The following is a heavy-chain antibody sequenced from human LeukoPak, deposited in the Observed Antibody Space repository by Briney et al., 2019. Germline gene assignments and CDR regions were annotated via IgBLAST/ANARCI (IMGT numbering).Heavy chain of an antibody. CDR3: ARYSSSWYNWFDP. Sequence: SKTLSLTCTVSGGSLSSYYWSWIRQPAGKGLEWIGRIYTSGSTTYNPSLKSRATMSVDTSKSQFSLKLRSVTAADTAVYYCARYSSSWYNWFDPWGQGTLVTVSS. V-gene: IGHV4-4*07. CDR2: IYTSGST. J-gene: IGHJ5*02. CDR1: GGSLSSYY. D-gene: IGHD6-13*01.